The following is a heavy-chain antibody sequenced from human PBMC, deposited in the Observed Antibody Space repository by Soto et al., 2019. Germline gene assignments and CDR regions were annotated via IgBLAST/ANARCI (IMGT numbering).Heavy chain of an antibody. CDR2: IIPILGIA. CDR3: AREQQLASYVDRYYYYYYMDV. V-gene: IGHV1-69*04. D-gene: IGHD6-13*01. Sequence: SVKVSCKASGGTFSSYTISWVRQAPGQGLEWMGRIIPILGIANYAQKFQGRVTITADKSTSTAYMELSSLRSEDTAVYYCAREQQLASYVDRYYYYYYMDVWGKGTTVTVSS. CDR1: GGTFSSYT. J-gene: IGHJ6*03.